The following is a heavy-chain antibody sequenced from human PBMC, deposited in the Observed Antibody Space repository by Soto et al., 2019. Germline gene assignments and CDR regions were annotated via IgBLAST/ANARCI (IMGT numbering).Heavy chain of an antibody. Sequence: GGSLRLSCVASGFTFSSYGMHWVRQAPGKGLEWVAVIWYDGSNKNYADSVKGRFTISRDNSKNTLYLQMNSLRAEDTAVYYCARDVFDSSSWYPPATYYYYGMDVWGQGTMVTVSS. J-gene: IGHJ6*02. V-gene: IGHV3-33*01. CDR3: ARDVFDSSSWYPPATYYYYGMDV. CDR2: IWYDGSNK. CDR1: GFTFSSYG. D-gene: IGHD6-13*01.